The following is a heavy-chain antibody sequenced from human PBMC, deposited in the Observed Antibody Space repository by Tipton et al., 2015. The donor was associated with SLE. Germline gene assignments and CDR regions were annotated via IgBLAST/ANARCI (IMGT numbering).Heavy chain of an antibody. CDR1: GGSISSSSYY. CDR3: ARQSMGPYYYYYGMDV. CDR2: IYYSGST. Sequence: TLSLTCTVSGGSISSSSYYWGWIRQPPGKGLEWTGSIYYSGSTYYNPSLKSRVTISADTSETYLSLKLISVTAADTAVYYCARQSMGPYYYYYGMDVWGQETTVTVSS. V-gene: IGHV4-39*01. J-gene: IGHJ6*02.